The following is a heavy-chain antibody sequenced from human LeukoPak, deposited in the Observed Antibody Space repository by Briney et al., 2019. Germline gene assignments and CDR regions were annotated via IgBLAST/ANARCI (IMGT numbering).Heavy chain of an antibody. Sequence: PGGSLRLSCAASGFTFSSYAMHWVRQAPGKGLEWVAVISYDGSNKYYADSVKGRFTISRDNSKNTLYLQMNSLRAEDTAVYYCARGPRLNIVVVPASPYYYYYGMDVWGQGTTVTVSS. CDR1: GFTFSSYA. CDR3: ARGPRLNIVVVPASPYYYYYGMDV. CDR2: ISYDGSNK. V-gene: IGHV3-30-3*01. J-gene: IGHJ6*02. D-gene: IGHD2-2*01.